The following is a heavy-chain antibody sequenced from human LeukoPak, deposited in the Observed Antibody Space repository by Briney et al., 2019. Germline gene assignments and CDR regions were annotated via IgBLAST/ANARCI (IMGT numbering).Heavy chain of an antibody. Sequence: GASVKVSCKASGYTFTGYYMHWVRQAPGQGLEWMGWISAYNGNTNYAQKLQGRVTMTTDTSTSTAYMELRSLRSDDTAVYYCARDSTLWFGELSGWGQGTLVTVSS. D-gene: IGHD3-10*01. CDR3: ARDSTLWFGELSG. J-gene: IGHJ4*02. CDR1: GYTFTGYY. CDR2: ISAYNGNT. V-gene: IGHV1-18*04.